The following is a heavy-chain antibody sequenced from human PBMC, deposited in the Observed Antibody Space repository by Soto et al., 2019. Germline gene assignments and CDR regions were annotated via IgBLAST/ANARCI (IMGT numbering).Heavy chain of an antibody. CDR3: AKRGGVVGGSEHPFFEY. J-gene: IGHJ4*02. D-gene: IGHD2-15*01. CDR1: GFIFSNYC. CDR2: ISFDGKNR. Sequence: PGGSLRLSCAASGFIFSNYCMHWVRQAPGKGLEWVALISFDGKNRNYADSVKGRFTIYRDNPKKTLYLEMNSLRPEDTAFYYCAKRGGVVGGSEHPFFEYWGQGTLVTVS. V-gene: IGHV3-30*18.